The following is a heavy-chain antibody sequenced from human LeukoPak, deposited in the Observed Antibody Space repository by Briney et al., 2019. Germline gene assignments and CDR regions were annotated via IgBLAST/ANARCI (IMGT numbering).Heavy chain of an antibody. CDR1: GYTFTSYG. V-gene: IGHV1-18*01. CDR3: ARDPTRYYYGSGTSLNWFDP. CDR2: IRVYNGNT. J-gene: IGHJ5*02. Sequence: ASVKVSCKASGYTFTSYGINWVRQAPGQGLEWMGWIRVYNGNTNYAQKLQGRVTMTTDTSTSTAYMELRSLRSDDTAVYYCARDPTRYYYGSGTSLNWFDPWGQGTLVTVSS. D-gene: IGHD3-10*01.